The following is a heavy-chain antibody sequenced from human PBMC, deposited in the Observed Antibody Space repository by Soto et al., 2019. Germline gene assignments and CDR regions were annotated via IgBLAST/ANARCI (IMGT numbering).Heavy chain of an antibody. V-gene: IGHV4-39*01. CDR3: ARVFTMVRGVIRAPFDY. CDR2: IYYSGST. CDR1: GGSISSSSYY. D-gene: IGHD3-10*01. J-gene: IGHJ4*02. Sequence: PSETLSLTCTVSGGSISSSSYYWGWIRQPPGKGLEWIGSIYYSGSTYYNPSLKSRVTISVDTSKNQFSLKLSSVTAADTAVYYCARVFTMVRGVIRAPFDYWGQGTLVTVSS.